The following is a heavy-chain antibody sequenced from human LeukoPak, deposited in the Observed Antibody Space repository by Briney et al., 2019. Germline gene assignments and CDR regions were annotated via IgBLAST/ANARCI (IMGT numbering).Heavy chain of an antibody. CDR2: IIPIFGTA. J-gene: IGHJ5*02. Sequence: SVKVSCKASGGTFSSYAISWVRQAPGQGLEWMGGIIPIFGTANYAQKFQGRVTITADESTSTAYMELSSLRSEDTAVYYCARERYYYDSSGYYSRSGHNWFDPWGQGTLVTVSS. CDR3: ARERYYYDSSGYYSRSGHNWFDP. D-gene: IGHD3-22*01. CDR1: GGTFSSYA. V-gene: IGHV1-69*13.